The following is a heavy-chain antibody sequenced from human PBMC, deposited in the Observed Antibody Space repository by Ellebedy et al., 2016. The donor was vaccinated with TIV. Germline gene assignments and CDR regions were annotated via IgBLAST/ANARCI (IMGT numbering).Heavy chain of an antibody. Sequence: GGSLRLXXAASGFMFNNYWMSWVRQAPGKGLEWVATIKQDGSEKYYVASVTGRLTISRDNAKKSLYLQMNSLRAEGTDTAVYYCVRDKLQNAVAGSNFDYWGQGALVTVSS. CDR1: GFMFNNYW. V-gene: IGHV3-7*01. CDR3: VRDKLQNAVAGSNFDY. D-gene: IGHD6-19*01. CDR2: IKQDGSEK. J-gene: IGHJ4*02.